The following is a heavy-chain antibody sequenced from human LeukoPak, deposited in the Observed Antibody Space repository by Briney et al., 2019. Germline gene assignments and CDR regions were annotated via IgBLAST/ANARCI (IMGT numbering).Heavy chain of an antibody. Sequence: SETLSLTCTVSDGSISSGSYYWGWVRQPPGTGLEGSGSIYYSGTTYYNPSLKSRVTMSVDTSKNQFSLKVTSVTAADTALYYCVSQYDSSGYLVGFDYWGQGTLVTVSS. D-gene: IGHD3-22*01. CDR3: VSQYDSSGYLVGFDY. CDR1: DGSISSGSYY. CDR2: IYYSGTT. J-gene: IGHJ4*02. V-gene: IGHV4-39*01.